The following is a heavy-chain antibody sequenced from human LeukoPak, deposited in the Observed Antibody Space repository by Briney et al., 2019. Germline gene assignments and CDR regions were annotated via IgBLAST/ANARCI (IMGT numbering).Heavy chain of an antibody. J-gene: IGHJ4*02. CDR3: ARRSRAEVDY. CDR1: GFTFSSYG. Sequence: PGGSLRLSCAASGFTFSSYGMHWVRQAPGKGLEWVAFIRYDGSNKYYADSVKGRFTISRDNSENTLYLQMNSLRAEDAAVYYCARRSRAEVDYWGQGTLVTVSS. D-gene: IGHD1-14*01. CDR2: IRYDGSNK. V-gene: IGHV3-30*02.